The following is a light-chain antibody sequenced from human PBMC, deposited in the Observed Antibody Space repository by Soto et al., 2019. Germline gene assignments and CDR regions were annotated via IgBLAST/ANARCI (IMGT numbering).Light chain of an antibody. Sequence: EIVMTQSPVTLSLSPGETATLSCRASQTIRTTLAWYQQKAGQAPRLLIYDASTRATGIPARFSGSGSGTEFNLTIRSLQYEDFALYYCQHYTNWVTFGGGTQVEIE. J-gene: IGKJ4*01. CDR1: QTIRTT. CDR2: DAS. V-gene: IGKV3-15*01. CDR3: QHYTNWVT.